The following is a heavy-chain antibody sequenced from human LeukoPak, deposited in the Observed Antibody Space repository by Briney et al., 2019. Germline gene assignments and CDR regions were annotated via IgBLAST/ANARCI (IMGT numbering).Heavy chain of an antibody. J-gene: IGHJ4*02. CDR3: AGYRSGRNY. CDR1: GESSFSSYY. Sequence: PSETLSLTCAVYGESSFSSYYCRWIRQPPGKGLEWIGEINHSGSTNYNPSLKSRVTISVDTSKNQFSLKLSSVTAADTAVYYCAGYRSGRNYWGQGTLVTVSS. V-gene: IGHV4-34*01. CDR2: INHSGST. D-gene: IGHD5-18*01.